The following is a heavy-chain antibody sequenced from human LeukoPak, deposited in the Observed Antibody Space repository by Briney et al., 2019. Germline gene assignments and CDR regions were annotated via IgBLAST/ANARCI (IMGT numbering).Heavy chain of an antibody. J-gene: IGHJ6*02. V-gene: IGHV4-59*01. CDR1: GGSISSYY. D-gene: IGHD6-6*01. CDR3: ASLARPYYYYGMDV. CDR2: IYYSGST. Sequence: PSETLSLTCTVSGGSISSYYWSWIRQPPGKGLEWIGYIYYSGSTNNNPSLKSRLTISVDTSENHFTLKLSSVTAADTAVYYCASLARPYYYYGMDVWGQGTTVTVSS.